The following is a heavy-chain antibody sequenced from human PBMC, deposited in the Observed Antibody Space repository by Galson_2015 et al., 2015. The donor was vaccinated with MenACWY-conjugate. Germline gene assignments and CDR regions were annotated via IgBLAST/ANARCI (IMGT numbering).Heavy chain of an antibody. CDR3: ARGGN. CDR2: INEDGSDK. CDR1: GFRFSSQW. Sequence: SLRLSCAASGFRFSSQWLSWVRRAPGKGPECVASINEDGSDKSYMDSVKGRFTISRDNAQNSLSLQMNSLSVEDTAVYYCARGGNWGHGTLVTVSS. D-gene: IGHD4-23*01. J-gene: IGHJ4*01. V-gene: IGHV3-7*03.